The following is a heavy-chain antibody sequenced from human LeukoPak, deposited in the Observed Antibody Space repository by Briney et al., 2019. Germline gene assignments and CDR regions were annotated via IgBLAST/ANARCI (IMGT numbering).Heavy chain of an antibody. V-gene: IGHV3-13*01. CDR2: IGAAGDT. CDR3: ARWVAPYGDYALDYYGMDV. J-gene: IGHJ6*02. CDR1: GFTFSSYD. Sequence: GGSLRLSCAASGFTFSSYDMHWVRQATGKGLEWVSAIGAAGDTYYPGSVKGRFTISRENAKNSLYLQMNSLRAGDTAVYYCARWVAPYGDYALDYYGMDVWGQGTTVTVSS. D-gene: IGHD4-17*01.